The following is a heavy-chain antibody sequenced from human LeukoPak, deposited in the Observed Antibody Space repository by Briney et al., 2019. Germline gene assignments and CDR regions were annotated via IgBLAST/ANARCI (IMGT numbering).Heavy chain of an antibody. CDR1: GDSSYNNIYY. J-gene: IGHJ4*02. CDR3: AREYTLYRSGWFLDY. V-gene: IGHV4-39*07. D-gene: IGHD6-19*01. Sequence: SETLSLTCTVSGDSSYNNIYYWGWIRQPPGKGLEWIGTIDYGGSTCYSPSLKSRATISIDTSKNQFSLKLRSLTAADTAVYYCAREYTLYRSGWFLDYWGQGAVVTVSS. CDR2: IDYGGST.